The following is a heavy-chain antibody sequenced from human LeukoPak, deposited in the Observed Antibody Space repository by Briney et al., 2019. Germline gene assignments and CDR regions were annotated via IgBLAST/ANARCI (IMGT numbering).Heavy chain of an antibody. V-gene: IGHV3-66*01. Sequence: PGGSLRLSCAASGFIVSDNYMSWVRQAPGKGLEWLSVIYGGNSTYYAVSVKGRFTISRDTSKNTLYLQMNSLKVEDTAVYYCAKGGYSGHEFDFWGQGALVTVSS. D-gene: IGHD5-12*01. CDR1: GFIVSDNY. CDR2: IYGGNST. CDR3: AKGGYSGHEFDF. J-gene: IGHJ5*01.